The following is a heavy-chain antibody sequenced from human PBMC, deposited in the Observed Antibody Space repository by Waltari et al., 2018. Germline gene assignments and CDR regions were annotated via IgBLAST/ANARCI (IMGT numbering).Heavy chain of an antibody. CDR2: IDYSGST. CDR1: GDSISISSYY. Sequence: QLQLQESGPGLVKPSETLSLPCTVSGDSISISSYYWGWIRPPPGKGLEWIGSIDYSGSTYYNPSLKSRVTISVDTSKNKFSLKVSSVTAADTAVYYCARQISGSGSYFLRRFDYWGQGTLVIVSS. D-gene: IGHD1-26*01. J-gene: IGHJ4*02. V-gene: IGHV4-39*01. CDR3: ARQISGSGSYFLRRFDY.